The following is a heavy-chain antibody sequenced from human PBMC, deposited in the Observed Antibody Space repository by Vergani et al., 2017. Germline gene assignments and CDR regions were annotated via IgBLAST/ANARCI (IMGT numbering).Heavy chain of an antibody. Sequence: QVQLVESGGGVVQPGRSLRLSCATSGFTLSNYDMQWIRQGPGKGLEFVAFIQFDGSNLYYAHSVKGRFTLSRDFSKNTLYLQMNSLRTDDTATYYCAKHFRGWGIDYWGQGTQVIVSS. CDR3: AKHFRGWGIDY. J-gene: IGHJ4*02. V-gene: IGHV3-30*02. CDR1: GFTLSNYD. CDR2: IQFDGSNL. D-gene: IGHD3-16*01.